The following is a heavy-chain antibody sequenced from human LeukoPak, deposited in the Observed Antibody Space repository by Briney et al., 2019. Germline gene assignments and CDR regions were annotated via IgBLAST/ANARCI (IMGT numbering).Heavy chain of an antibody. J-gene: IGHJ4*02. CDR1: EFTFSSYS. CDR3: TTELDVRPNHY. CDR2: IKRKSDGGTT. Sequence: NTGGSLRLACAASEFTFSSYSINWVRQVPGKGLEWVGRIKRKSDGGTTDYAAPVKGRFTISRDDSKNTLYLQMNSLKSEDTAVYYCTTELDVRPNHYWGQGTLVTVSS. D-gene: IGHD1-14*01. V-gene: IGHV3-15*01.